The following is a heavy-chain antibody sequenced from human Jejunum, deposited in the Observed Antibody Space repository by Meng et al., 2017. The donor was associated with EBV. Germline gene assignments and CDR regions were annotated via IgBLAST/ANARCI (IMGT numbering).Heavy chain of an antibody. D-gene: IGHD3/OR15-3a*01. CDR3: ASRPGFNIGPFNY. V-gene: IGHV1-3*01. J-gene: IGHJ4*02. Sequence: QVQLGQSEDEVTRPGASLKRSCKASGYTVTNYPIQWVRQAPGQRPEWMGCINPGNCETEFSQKFQGRVTITRDTSATTAYMELTSLRSEDTAVYYCASRPGFNIGPFNYWGQGTLVTVSS. CDR1: GYTVTNYP. CDR2: INPGNCET.